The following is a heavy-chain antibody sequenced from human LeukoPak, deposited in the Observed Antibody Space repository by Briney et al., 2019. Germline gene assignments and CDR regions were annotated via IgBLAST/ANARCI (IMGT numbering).Heavy chain of an antibody. J-gene: IGHJ4*02. D-gene: IGHD6-13*01. V-gene: IGHV1-69*06. CDR2: SIPIFGTA. CDR1: GGTFTSYA. Sequence: SVKVSCKASGGTFTSYAISWVRQAPGQGLEWMGGSIPIFGTANYAQKFQGRVTITADKSTSTAYMELSSLRSEDTAVYYCAREGAGYSSSWLFDYWGQGTLVTVSS. CDR3: AREGAGYSSSWLFDY.